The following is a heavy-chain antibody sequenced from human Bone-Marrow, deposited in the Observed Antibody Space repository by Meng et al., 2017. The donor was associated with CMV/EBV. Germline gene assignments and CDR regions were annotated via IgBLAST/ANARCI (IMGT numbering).Heavy chain of an antibody. V-gene: IGHV1-18*01. Sequence: ASVKVSCKASGGTFSSYAISWVRQAPGQGLEWMGWISIYTGNANYAQKLQGRVTLTTDTITSTAYMELRSLRSDDTAMYYCARAGSDWYIGDYWGQGTQVTVSS. CDR3: ARAGSDWYIGDY. CDR2: ISIYTGNA. D-gene: IGHD6-19*01. CDR1: GGTFSSYA. J-gene: IGHJ4*02.